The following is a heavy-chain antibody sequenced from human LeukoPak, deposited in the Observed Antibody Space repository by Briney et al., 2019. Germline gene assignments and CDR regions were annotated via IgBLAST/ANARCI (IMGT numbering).Heavy chain of an antibody. V-gene: IGHV4-31*03. J-gene: IGHJ4*02. CDR3: ARGGSGEGY. Sequence: SETLSLTCTVPGGSISSGAHYWSWIRQHPGKGLEWIGYINYSGSTYYNPSLKSRVTISADTSKNQFSLKLSSVTAADTAVYYCARGGSGEGYWGQGTLVTASS. CDR1: GGSISSGAHY. CDR2: INYSGST. D-gene: IGHD3-10*01.